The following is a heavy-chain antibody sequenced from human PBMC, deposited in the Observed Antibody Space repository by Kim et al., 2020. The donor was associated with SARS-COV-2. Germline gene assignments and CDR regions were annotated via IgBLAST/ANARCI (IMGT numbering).Heavy chain of an antibody. Sequence: SETLSLTCTVSGGSISSGGYYWSWIRQHPGKGLEWIGYIYYSGSTYYTPSLKSRVTISVATSKNQFSLKPSSVTAADTAVYYCAREVVAATIFHWFDPWG. V-gene: IGHV4-31*03. J-gene: IGHJ5*02. D-gene: IGHD2-15*01. CDR2: IYYSGST. CDR3: AREVVAATIFHWFDP. CDR1: GGSISSGGYY.